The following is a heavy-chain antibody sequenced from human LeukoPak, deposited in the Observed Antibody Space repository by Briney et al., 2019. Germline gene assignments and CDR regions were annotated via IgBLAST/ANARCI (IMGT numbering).Heavy chain of an antibody. CDR2: IYTSGST. CDR1: GGSISSYY. D-gene: IGHD3-10*01. Sequence: PSETLSLTCTVSGGSISSYYWSWIRQPAGKGLEWIGRIYTSGSTNYNPSLKSRVTMSVDTSKNQFSLKLSSVTAADTAVYYCAILYGSGSYYRNWFDPWGQGTLVTVSS. V-gene: IGHV4-4*07. CDR3: AILYGSGSYYRNWFDP. J-gene: IGHJ5*02.